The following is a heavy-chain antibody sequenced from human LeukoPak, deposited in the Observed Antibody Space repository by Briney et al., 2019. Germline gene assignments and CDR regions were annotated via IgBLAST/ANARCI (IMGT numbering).Heavy chain of an antibody. J-gene: IGHJ6*03. D-gene: IGHD5-18*01. CDR2: IYPGDSDT. CDR1: GYSFSNYW. Sequence: GESLKISCKGSGYSFSNYWIGWVRQMPGKGLEWMGIIYPGDSDTRYSPSFQGQVTISADKSISTAYLQWSSLKASDTAMYYCARFPYSYGLDMVYYYMDVWGKGTTVTVSS. V-gene: IGHV5-51*01. CDR3: ARFPYSYGLDMVYYYMDV.